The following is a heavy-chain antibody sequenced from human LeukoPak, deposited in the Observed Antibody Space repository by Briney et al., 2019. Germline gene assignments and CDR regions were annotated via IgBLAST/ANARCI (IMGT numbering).Heavy chain of an antibody. J-gene: IGHJ4*02. CDR1: GFTFSSYA. CDR2: ISYDGSNK. V-gene: IGHV3-30*04. Sequence: QPGRSLRLSCAASGFTFSSYAMHWVRQAPGKGLEWVAVISYDGSNKYYADSVKGRFTISRDNAKNSLYLQMNSLRAEDTAVYYCARGEDYGGNYDYWGQGTLVTVSS. CDR3: ARGEDYGGNYDY. D-gene: IGHD4-23*01.